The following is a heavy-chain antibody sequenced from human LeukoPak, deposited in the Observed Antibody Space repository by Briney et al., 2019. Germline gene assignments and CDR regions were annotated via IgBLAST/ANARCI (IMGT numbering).Heavy chain of an antibody. D-gene: IGHD2-15*01. Sequence: ASVKVSCKASGYTFTGYYMHWVRQAPGQGLEWMGWINPNSGGTNYAQKFQGRVTMTRDTSISTAYMELSRLRSDDTAVYYCARYCSGGSCFDYWGQETLVTVSS. CDR3: ARYCSGGSCFDY. V-gene: IGHV1-2*02. J-gene: IGHJ4*02. CDR1: GYTFTGYY. CDR2: INPNSGGT.